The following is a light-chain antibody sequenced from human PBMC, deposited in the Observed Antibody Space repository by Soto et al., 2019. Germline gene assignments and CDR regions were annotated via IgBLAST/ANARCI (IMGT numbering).Light chain of an antibody. CDR2: DSS. J-gene: IGKJ1*01. CDR1: QSVSSS. V-gene: IGKV3-15*01. Sequence: EVVMTQSPATLSVSPGDTATLSCRASQSVSSSLAWYQQKAGQPPRLLTYDSSTRATGVPARFSGSGSGTEFTLTISRLQSEDFAVYYCQHYYNWRPRFGQGTKVDIK. CDR3: QHYYNWRPR.